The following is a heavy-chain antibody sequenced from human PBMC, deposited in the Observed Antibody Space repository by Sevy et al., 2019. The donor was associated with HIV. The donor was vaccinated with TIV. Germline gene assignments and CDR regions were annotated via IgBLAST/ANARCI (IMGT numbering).Heavy chain of an antibody. J-gene: IGHJ4*02. CDR3: ARAEYYYDSSGLDY. CDR2: IYYSGST. D-gene: IGHD3-22*01. Sequence: SETLSLTCTVSGGSISSYYWSWIRQPPGKGLEWIGYIYYSGSTNYNPSLKSRVTISVDTSKNQFSLKLSYVTAADTAVYYCARAEYYYDSSGLDYWGQGTLVTVSS. CDR1: GGSISSYY. V-gene: IGHV4-59*01.